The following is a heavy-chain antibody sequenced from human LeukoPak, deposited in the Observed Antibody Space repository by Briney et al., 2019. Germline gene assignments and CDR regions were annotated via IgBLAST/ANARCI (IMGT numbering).Heavy chain of an antibody. V-gene: IGHV3-21*01. CDR3: AREQTYYNSGTYYNVLDY. Sequence: GGSLRLSCAASGFTFSSYSMNWVRQAPGKGLEWVSSISSSSSYIYYADSVKGRFTISRDNAKNSLYLQMNTLTAEDTAVYFCAREQTYYNSGTYYNVLDYWGQGTLVTVSS. J-gene: IGHJ4*02. D-gene: IGHD3-10*01. CDR2: ISSSSSYI. CDR1: GFTFSSYS.